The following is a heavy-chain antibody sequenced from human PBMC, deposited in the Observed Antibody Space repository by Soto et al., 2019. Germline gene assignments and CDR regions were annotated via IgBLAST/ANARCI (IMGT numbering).Heavy chain of an antibody. CDR2: ISNDGSNR. CDR1: GFAFSSSG. V-gene: IGHV3-30*03. Sequence: QVQVVESGGGVVQPGGSLRLSCVASGFAFSSSGMHWARQAPGKGLEWVAGISNDGSNRYCADSVKGRFTISRDNSKNTLYLQMNGVRDEDTAVYYCAIGMGYNGYEGRPPFDCWGQGTLVTVSS. CDR3: AIGMGYNGYEGRPPFDC. J-gene: IGHJ4*02. D-gene: IGHD5-12*01.